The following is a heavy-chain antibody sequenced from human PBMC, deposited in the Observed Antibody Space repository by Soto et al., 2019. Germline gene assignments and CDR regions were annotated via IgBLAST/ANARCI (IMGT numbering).Heavy chain of an antibody. CDR3: YYNGMDV. CDR1: GYSVSSSDYY. Sequence: PSETLSLTCSVSGYSVSSSDYYWAWIRQPPGKGLEWIGSMLYSGLTYYNPSLKSRVTLSVDTSKNQFSLKLSSVTAADTAVYYCYYNGMDVWGQGTTVTVSS. CDR2: MLYSGLT. V-gene: IGHV4-39*01. J-gene: IGHJ6*02.